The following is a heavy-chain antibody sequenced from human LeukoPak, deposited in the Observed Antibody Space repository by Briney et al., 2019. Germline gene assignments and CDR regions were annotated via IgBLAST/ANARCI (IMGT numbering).Heavy chain of an antibody. V-gene: IGHV1-69*01. CDR3: AVNPYYYDSSGYYYLLFY. D-gene: IGHD3-22*01. J-gene: IGHJ4*02. CDR1: GGTFSSYA. CDR2: IIPIFGTA. Sequence: SEKVSCKASGGTFSSYAISWVRQAPGQGLEWMGGIIPIFGTANHAQKFQGRVTITADESTSTAYMELSSLRSEDTAVYYCAVNPYYYDSSGYYYLLFYWGQGTLVTVSS.